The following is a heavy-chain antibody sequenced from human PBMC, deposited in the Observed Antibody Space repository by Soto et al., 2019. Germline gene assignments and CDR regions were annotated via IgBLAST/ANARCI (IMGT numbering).Heavy chain of an antibody. V-gene: IGHV4-4*02. CDR1: GGSIIMSNW. Sequence: SETLSLTCAVSGGSIIMSNWWACVLQPPGKGPEWIWEIYHSGSTTCIPSLKSRVTMSVDKSKNQFSLNLTSVTAADTAMYYCATIFDVYWSFESWGQGNXVTVFS. J-gene: IGHJ4*02. CDR2: IYHSGST. CDR3: ATIFDVYWSFES. D-gene: IGHD3-3*01.